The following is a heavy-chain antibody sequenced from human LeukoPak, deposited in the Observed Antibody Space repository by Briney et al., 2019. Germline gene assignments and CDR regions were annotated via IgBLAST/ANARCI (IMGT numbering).Heavy chain of an antibody. D-gene: IGHD5-18*01. V-gene: IGHV4-4*02. CDR3: ASLSPYSYVDY. J-gene: IGHJ4*02. Sequence: SGTLSLTCAVSGASISTYNWWSWVRQPPGKGLEWIGEIYHSGATNYNPSLKSRVTMSVDTSKNQFSLKLSSVTAADTAVYYCASLSPYSYVDYWGQGTLVTVSA. CDR1: GASISTYNW. CDR2: IYHSGAT.